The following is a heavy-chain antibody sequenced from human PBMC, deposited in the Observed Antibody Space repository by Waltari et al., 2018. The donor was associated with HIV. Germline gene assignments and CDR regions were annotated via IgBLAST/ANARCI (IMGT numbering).Heavy chain of an antibody. CDR3: ARDCSSTSCYNYYYGMDV. V-gene: IGHV3-48*03. J-gene: IGHJ6*02. CDR2: ISSSGSTI. CDR1: GFTFSSYE. D-gene: IGHD2-2*02. Sequence: EVQLVESGGGLVQPGGSLRLSCAAAGFTFSSYEMNWDRQAPGNGLEWVSYISSSGSTIYYADSVKGRFTISRDNAKNSLYLQMNSLRAEDTAVYYCARDCSSTSCYNYYYGMDVWGQGTTVTVSS.